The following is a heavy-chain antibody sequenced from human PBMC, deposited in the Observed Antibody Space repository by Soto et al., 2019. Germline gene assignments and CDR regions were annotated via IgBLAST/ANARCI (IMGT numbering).Heavy chain of an antibody. D-gene: IGHD3-10*01. V-gene: IGHV4-30-4*01. Sequence: SWTLSLTCTVSVDSISSGNHYWVWIRHPPGKGLEWIGYIFYSGTAYYNPSPKSRLTISVDTSKNQFSLKLSSVTAADTAVYYCARTDYGTAYFEPWGQGSLVTVS. CDR2: IFYSGTA. CDR3: ARTDYGTAYFEP. CDR1: VDSISSGNHY. J-gene: IGHJ5*02.